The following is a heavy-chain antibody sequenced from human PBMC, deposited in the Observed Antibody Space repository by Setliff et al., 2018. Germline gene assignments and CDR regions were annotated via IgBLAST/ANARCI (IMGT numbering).Heavy chain of an antibody. CDR2: INPKSGVT. J-gene: IGHJ6*03. D-gene: IGHD1-26*01. Sequence: ASVKVSCKASGYTFVGYYLHWVRQAPGQGLEWLGWINPKSGVTSYAQSFQGRIAMTRDTSINTVYMELNSLTSGDAAVYFCAREGGLQGATSYYYFYNYINVWGKGTKVTVSS. CDR1: GYTFVGYY. V-gene: IGHV1-2*02. CDR3: AREGGLQGATSYYYFYNYINV.